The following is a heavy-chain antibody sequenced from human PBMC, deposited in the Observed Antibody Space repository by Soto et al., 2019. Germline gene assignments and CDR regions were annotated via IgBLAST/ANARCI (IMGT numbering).Heavy chain of an antibody. CDR3: AKSDYGYYYYYGMDV. CDR1: GFTVSSTY. D-gene: IGHD3-10*01. CDR2: IYGGLTT. J-gene: IGHJ6*02. V-gene: IGHV3-53*05. Sequence: GGSLRLSCAASGFTVSSTYMTWVRQAPGKGLEWVSVIYGGLTTSYADSVKGRFTISRDNSKNTVFLQMNSLRAEDTAVYYCAKSDYGYYYYYGMDVWGQGTTVTVSS.